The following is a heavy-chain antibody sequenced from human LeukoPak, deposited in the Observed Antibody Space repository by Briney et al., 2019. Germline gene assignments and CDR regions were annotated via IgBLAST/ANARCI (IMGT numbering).Heavy chain of an antibody. CDR2: ISAYNGNT. CDR1: GYTFTSYG. Sequence: ASVKVSCKASGYTFTSYGFTWVRQAPGQGLEWMGWISAYNGNTNYAQKLQGRVTMTTDTSTSTAYMELRSLRSDDTAVYYCARDRSYWQFDYWGQGTLVTVSS. D-gene: IGHD1-26*01. CDR3: ARDRSYWQFDY. V-gene: IGHV1-18*01. J-gene: IGHJ4*02.